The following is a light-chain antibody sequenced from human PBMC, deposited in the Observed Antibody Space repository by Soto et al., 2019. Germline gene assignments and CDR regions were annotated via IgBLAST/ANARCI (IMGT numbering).Light chain of an antibody. CDR2: GNS. CDR1: SSIIGAGYD. J-gene: IGLJ2*01. CDR3: QSYDSSLSAVV. Sequence: QSVLTLPPSVSGAPGQRVTISCTGSSSIIGAGYDVHWYQQLPGTAPKLLIYGNSNRPSGVPDRFSGSKSGTSASLAITGLQAEYEADYYCQSYDSSLSAVVFGGGTKLTVL. V-gene: IGLV1-40*01.